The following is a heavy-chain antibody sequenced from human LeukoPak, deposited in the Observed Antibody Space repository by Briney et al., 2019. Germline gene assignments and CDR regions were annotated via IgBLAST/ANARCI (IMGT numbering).Heavy chain of an antibody. CDR1: GFTFSNTW. J-gene: IGHJ4*02. CDR2: IKKKDDGGTT. CDR3: TRELTGTIQPFDY. V-gene: IGHV3-15*01. Sequence: PGGSLRLSCAASGFTFSNTWMSWVRQAPGKGLEWVGRIKKKDDGGTTDYAAPVKGRFIISRDDSKNTLYLQMNSLKTEDTGVYYCTRELTGTIQPFDYWGQGTLVTVSS. D-gene: IGHD1-7*01.